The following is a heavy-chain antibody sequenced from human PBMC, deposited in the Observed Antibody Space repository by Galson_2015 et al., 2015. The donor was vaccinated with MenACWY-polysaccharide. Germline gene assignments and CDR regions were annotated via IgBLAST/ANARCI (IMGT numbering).Heavy chain of an antibody. V-gene: IGHV3-7*01. J-gene: IGHJ6*02. CDR1: GFNFSNYW. CDR2: IKKDGSEK. CDR3: SRGHYGMDV. Sequence: SLRLSCAASGFNFSNYWMTWVRQAPGKGLEWVANIKKDGSEKHYVDSVKGRFTISRDNALYMQMNSLRAEDTAVYFCSRGHYGMDVWGQGTPVTVSS.